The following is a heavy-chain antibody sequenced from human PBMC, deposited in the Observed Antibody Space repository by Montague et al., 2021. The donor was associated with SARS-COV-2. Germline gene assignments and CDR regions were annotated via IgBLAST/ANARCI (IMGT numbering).Heavy chain of an antibody. D-gene: IGHD3-22*01. Sequence: SETLFLTCTVSGGSISSSSYYWGWIRQPPGKGLEWIGSIYYTGSTYYNPSLKSRVTISVDTSKNQFSLKLSSVTAADTAVYYCARDTRIAMLVVVTRYGLDVWGQGTTVTVSS. V-gene: IGHV4-39*07. CDR1: GGSISSSSYY. CDR2: IYYTGST. CDR3: ARDTRIAMLVVVTRYGLDV. J-gene: IGHJ6*02.